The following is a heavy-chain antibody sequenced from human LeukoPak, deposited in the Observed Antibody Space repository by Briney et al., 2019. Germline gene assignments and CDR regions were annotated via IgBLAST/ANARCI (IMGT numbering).Heavy chain of an antibody. D-gene: IGHD3-10*01. J-gene: IGHJ6*04. CDR1: GFTSSSYA. CDR3: AKGEGVWFGEFQV. CDR2: ISGSGGST. V-gene: IGHV3-23*01. Sequence: GGSLRLSCAASGFTSSSYAMSWVRQAPGKGLEWVSAISGSGGSTYYADSVKGRFTISRDNSKNTLYLQMNSLRAEDTAVYYCAKGEGVWFGEFQVWGKGTTVTVSS.